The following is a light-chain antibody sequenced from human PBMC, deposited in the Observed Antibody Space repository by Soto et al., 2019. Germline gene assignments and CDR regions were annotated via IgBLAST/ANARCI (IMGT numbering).Light chain of an antibody. Sequence: QSALTQPPSASGAPGQTVTISCSGSSSNIGANSVNWYQQVPGKAPKFLISSNNQRPSGVPDRFSGSKSGTSASLAISGLQSEDEADYYCAAGDDTLDVFYVFGSGTKVIVL. CDR1: SSNIGANS. CDR2: SNN. V-gene: IGLV1-44*01. CDR3: AAGDDTLDVFYV. J-gene: IGLJ1*01.